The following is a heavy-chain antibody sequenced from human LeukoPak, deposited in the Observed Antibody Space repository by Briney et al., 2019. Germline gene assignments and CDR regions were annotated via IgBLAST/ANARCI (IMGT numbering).Heavy chain of an antibody. CDR3: ARAFQSLGGLSLPDY. Sequence: ASVKVSCKASGYSFPNYAMNLVRQAPGQGLEWMGWIHPSTGNPTYAQGFTGRFVFSLDTSVSTTSLQISSPKAEDTAVYFCARAFQSLGGLSLPDYWGQGTLLTVSS. D-gene: IGHD3-16*02. CDR2: IHPSTGNP. J-gene: IGHJ4*02. V-gene: IGHV7-4-1*02. CDR1: GYSFPNYA.